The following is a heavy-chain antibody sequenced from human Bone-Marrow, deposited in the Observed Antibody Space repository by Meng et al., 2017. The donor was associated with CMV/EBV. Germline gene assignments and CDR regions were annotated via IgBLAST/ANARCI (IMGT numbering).Heavy chain of an antibody. CDR3: ARDLTTSVLLWFGESVGVPSYPYGMDV. V-gene: IGHV3-7*01. Sequence: GGSLRLSCAASGFTFSSYEMNWVRQAPGKGLEWVANIKQDGSEKYYVDSVKGRFTISRDNAKNSLYLQMNSLRAEDTAVYYCARDLTTSVLLWFGESVGVPSYPYGMDVWGQGTTVTVSS. CDR1: GFTFSSYE. J-gene: IGHJ6*02. CDR2: IKQDGSEK. D-gene: IGHD3-10*01.